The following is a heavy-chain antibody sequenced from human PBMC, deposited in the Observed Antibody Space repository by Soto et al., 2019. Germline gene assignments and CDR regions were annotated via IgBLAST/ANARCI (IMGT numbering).Heavy chain of an antibody. CDR2: IYPGDSDT. D-gene: IGHD1-26*01. J-gene: IGHJ5*02. V-gene: IGHV5-51*01. CDR1: GYTFTSHW. CDR3: VRVGRVGATSLSNAWFDP. Sequence: GESLKISCKGSGYTFTSHWIGWVRQMPGKGLEWMGIIYPGDSDTRYSPSFQGQVIISADKSITTAYLQWSSLKASDTAMYYCVRVGRVGATSLSNAWFDPWGQGTLVTVSS.